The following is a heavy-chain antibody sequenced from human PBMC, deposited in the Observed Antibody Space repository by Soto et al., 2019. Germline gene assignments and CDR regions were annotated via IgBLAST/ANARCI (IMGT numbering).Heavy chain of an antibody. J-gene: IGHJ4*02. CDR2: IYSSGSA. CDR3: ATIVGANDY. V-gene: IGHV4-4*07. CDR1: RASIYTYS. Sequence: SETLSLTCTVSRASIYTYSWTWIRQPAGKGLQWIGHIYSSGSANYSPSHKSRVSMSVDSSKNQISLKLSSVTAADTAVYYCATIVGANDYWGQGTLVTVSS. D-gene: IGHD1-26*01.